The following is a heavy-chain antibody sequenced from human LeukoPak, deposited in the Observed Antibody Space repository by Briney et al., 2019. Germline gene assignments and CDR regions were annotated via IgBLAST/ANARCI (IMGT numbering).Heavy chain of an antibody. J-gene: IGHJ3*02. CDR1: GYTFTSYY. CDR3: ARFGDYYDSSDPGFRAFDI. Sequence: ASVKVSCKASGYTFTSYYMHWVRQAPGQGLEWMGIINPSGGSTSYAQKFQGRVTMTRDTSTSTVYMELSSLRSEDTAVYYCARFGDYYDSSDPGFRAFDIWGQGTMVTVSS. D-gene: IGHD3-22*01. V-gene: IGHV1-46*01. CDR2: INPSGGST.